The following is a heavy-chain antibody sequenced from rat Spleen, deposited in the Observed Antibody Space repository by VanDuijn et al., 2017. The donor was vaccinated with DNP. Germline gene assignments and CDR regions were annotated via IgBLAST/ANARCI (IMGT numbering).Heavy chain of an antibody. J-gene: IGHJ4*01. CDR2: ISLIDVNT. CDR3: ATSTGISLYAMDA. V-gene: IGHV5-19*01. CDR1: GFTFSNFG. Sequence: EVQLVKSGGGLVQPGRSLKLSCAASGFTFSNFGMYWIRQAPTKGREWVASISLIDVNTYYRNSVKGRFTISRDGAQSTLFLQMDSLRSENTATYYCATSTGISLYAMDAWGQGTSVTVSS. D-gene: IGHD1-7*01.